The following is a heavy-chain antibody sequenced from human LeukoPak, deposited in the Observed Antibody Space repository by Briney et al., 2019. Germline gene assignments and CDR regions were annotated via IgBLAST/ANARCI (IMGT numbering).Heavy chain of an antibody. V-gene: IGHV3-23*01. CDR3: AKFRLLGLTFGEAALDY. J-gene: IGHJ4*02. Sequence: GGSLRLSCAASGFTFSSYAMSWVRQAPGKGLEWVSAISGSGGSTYYADSVKGRFTISRDNSKNTLYLQMNSLRAEDTAVYYCAKFRLLGLTFGEAALDYWGQGTLVTVSS. CDR1: GFTFSSYA. D-gene: IGHD3-16*01. CDR2: ISGSGGST.